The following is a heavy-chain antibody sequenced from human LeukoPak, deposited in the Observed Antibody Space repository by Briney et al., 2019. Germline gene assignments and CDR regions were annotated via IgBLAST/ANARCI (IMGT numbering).Heavy chain of an antibody. CDR3: ARDPDSSGWYFSDEYFQH. J-gene: IGHJ1*01. CDR2: IIPILDIA. V-gene: IGHV1-69*04. Sequence: SVKVSCKASGGTFSSYAISWVRQAPGQGLEWMGRIIPILDIANYAQKFQGRVTITADKSTSTAYMELSSLRSEDTAVYYCARDPDSSGWYFSDEYFQHWGQGTLVTVSS. D-gene: IGHD6-19*01. CDR1: GGTFSSYA.